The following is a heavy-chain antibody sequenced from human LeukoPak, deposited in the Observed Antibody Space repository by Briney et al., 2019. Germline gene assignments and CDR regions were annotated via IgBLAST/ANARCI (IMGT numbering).Heavy chain of an antibody. CDR2: INPDSGFT. D-gene: IGHD3-16*01. CDR1: GYKFTDDY. J-gene: IGHJ4*02. Sequence: ASVRVSCKASGYKFTDDYMHWVRQAPGQGLEFMGWINPDSGFTNYAQKFKGRVTMARDTSISTAYLEVRSLTSDDTAVYYCAPTAEAYTSWWKVWGQGTLVTVSS. CDR3: APTAEAYTSWWKV. V-gene: IGHV1-2*02.